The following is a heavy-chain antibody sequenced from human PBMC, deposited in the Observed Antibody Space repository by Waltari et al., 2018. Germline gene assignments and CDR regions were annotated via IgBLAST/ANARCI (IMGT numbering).Heavy chain of an antibody. Sequence: QVHLVQSGAEVKTPGASAKVSCKASAYTFSTYGVTWVRQAPGQGLEWLGWISAHDGNTNYAPSLQDRVTLTTDTSTYTAYMELNSLRPDDTAVYYCATAVGGNMEFDSWGHGSLVTVSS. J-gene: IGHJ4*01. D-gene: IGHD6-19*01. CDR1: AYTFSTYG. CDR3: ATAVGGNMEFDS. V-gene: IGHV1-18*01. CDR2: ISAHDGNT.